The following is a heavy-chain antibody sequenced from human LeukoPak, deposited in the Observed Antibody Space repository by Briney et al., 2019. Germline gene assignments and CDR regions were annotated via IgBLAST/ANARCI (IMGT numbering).Heavy chain of an antibody. CDR2: INHSGST. V-gene: IGHV4-34*01. J-gene: IGHJ4*02. D-gene: IGHD5-18*01. Sequence: SETLSLTCAVYGGSFSGYYWSWIRQPPGKGLEWIGEINHSGSTNYNPSLKSRVTISVDTSKNQFSLKLSSVTAADTAVYYCARGYSYGLEAYFDYWGQGTLVTVSS. CDR3: ARGYSYGLEAYFDY. CDR1: GGSFSGYY.